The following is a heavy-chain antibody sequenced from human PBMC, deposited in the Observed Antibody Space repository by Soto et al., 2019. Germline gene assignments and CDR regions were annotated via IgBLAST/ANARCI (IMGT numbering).Heavy chain of an antibody. CDR2: IYHSGST. CDR1: GGSISSGGYS. Sequence: SETLSLTCAVSGGSISSGGYSWSWIRQPPGKGLEWIGYIYHSGSTYYNPSLKSRVTISVDRSKNQFSLKLSSVTAADTAVYYCARGGSGYHFDYWGQGTLVTVS. CDR3: ARGGSGYHFDY. D-gene: IGHD5-12*01. J-gene: IGHJ4*02. V-gene: IGHV4-30-2*01.